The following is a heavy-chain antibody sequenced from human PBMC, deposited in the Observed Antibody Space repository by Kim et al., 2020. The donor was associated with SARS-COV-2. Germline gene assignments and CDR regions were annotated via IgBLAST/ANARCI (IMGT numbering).Heavy chain of an antibody. CDR2: SRNKVNSYTT. CDR1: GFTLSDHY. Sequence: GGSLRLSCAASGFTLSDHYMDWVRQAPGKGLEWVGRSRNKVNSYTTEYAASVKGRFIISRDDSKNSLYLQMNSLKTEDTAVYYCARGSVGGNWNDDNWFDLWGQGTLV. V-gene: IGHV3-72*01. CDR3: ARGSVGGNWNDDNWFDL. J-gene: IGHJ5*02. D-gene: IGHD1-1*01.